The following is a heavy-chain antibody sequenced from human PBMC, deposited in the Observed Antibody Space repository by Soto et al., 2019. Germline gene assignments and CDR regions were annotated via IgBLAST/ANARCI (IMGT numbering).Heavy chain of an antibody. Sequence: PGGSLRLSCAASGFTFSSYAMHWVRQAPGKGLEWVAVISYDGSNKYYADSVKGRFTISRDNSKNTLYLQMNSLRAEDTAVYYCARGTRITIFGVVYSYGMDVWGQGTTVTFSS. D-gene: IGHD3-3*01. CDR3: ARGTRITIFGVVYSYGMDV. CDR2: ISYDGSNK. V-gene: IGHV3-30-3*01. CDR1: GFTFSSYA. J-gene: IGHJ6*02.